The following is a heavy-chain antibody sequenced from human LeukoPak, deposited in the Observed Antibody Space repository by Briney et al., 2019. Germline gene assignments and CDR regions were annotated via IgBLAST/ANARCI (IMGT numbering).Heavy chain of an antibody. CDR1: GFTFSSYA. CDR3: AKDSYYYGSGTLNEAGDY. V-gene: IGHV3-64*01. CDR2: ISSNGGST. D-gene: IGHD3-10*01. J-gene: IGHJ4*02. Sequence: GGSLRLSCAASGFTFSSYAMDWVRQAPGKGLEYVSTISSNGGSTYYANSVKGRFTISRDNSKNTLYIQKGSLRAEDMAVYYCAKDSYYYGSGTLNEAGDYWGQGTLVTVSS.